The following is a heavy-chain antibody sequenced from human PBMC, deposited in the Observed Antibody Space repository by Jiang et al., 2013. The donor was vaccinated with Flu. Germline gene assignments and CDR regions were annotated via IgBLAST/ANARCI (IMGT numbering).Heavy chain of an antibody. CDR3: ARASAVAGTPNDY. D-gene: IGHD6-19*01. CDR2: INPNSGGT. Sequence: KASGYTFTGYYMHWVRQAPGQGLEWMGWINPNSGGTNYAQKFQGRVTMTRDTSISTAYMELSRLRSDDTAVYYCARASAVAGTPNDYWGQGTLVTVSS. V-gene: IGHV1-2*02. J-gene: IGHJ4*02. CDR1: GYTFTGYY.